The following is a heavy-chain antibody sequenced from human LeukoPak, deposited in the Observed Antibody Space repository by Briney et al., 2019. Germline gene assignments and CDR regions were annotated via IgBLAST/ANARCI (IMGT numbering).Heavy chain of an antibody. CDR1: GFTFSSYT. D-gene: IGHD6-6*01. Sequence: GGSLRLSCTASGFTFSSYTMHWVRQAPGKGLEYVSGISGNGGGTYYANSVKGRFTISRDNSKNPLYLQMGSLRAEDMAVYYCAREVLGYSSSSDYWGQGTLVTVSS. CDR2: ISGNGGGT. V-gene: IGHV3-64*01. CDR3: AREVLGYSSSSDY. J-gene: IGHJ4*02.